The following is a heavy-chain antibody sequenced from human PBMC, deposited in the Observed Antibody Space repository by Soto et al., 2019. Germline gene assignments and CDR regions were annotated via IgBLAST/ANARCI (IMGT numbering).Heavy chain of an antibody. CDR2: IIPLVGTA. D-gene: IGHD6-19*01. V-gene: IGHV1-69*01. CDR1: GGTFSTYA. CDR3: ARPKGTYSSGYYYFDF. Sequence: QVQLEQSGGEVKQPGSSVRVSCKTSGGTFSTYAINWVRQAPGQGLEWMGAIIPLVGTADYSQKFQGRGTITADEYTSTDYMELSSLRFDDTAVYFCARPKGTYSSGYYYFDFWGQGTLVTVSS. J-gene: IGHJ4*02.